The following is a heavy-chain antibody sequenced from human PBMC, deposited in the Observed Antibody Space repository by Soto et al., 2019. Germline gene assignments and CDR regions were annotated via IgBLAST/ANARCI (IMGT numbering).Heavy chain of an antibody. CDR1: GFTFTSYA. V-gene: IGHV3-23*01. CDR3: AKAKGSGDYYYYYGMDV. D-gene: IGHD4-17*01. CDR2: ISGSGGSA. J-gene: IGHJ6*02. Sequence: PGGSLRLSCAASGFTFTSYAINWVRQAPGKGLEWVSAISGSGGSAYYADSVKGRFTISRDNAKNTVYLQMNSLRAEDTAIYYCAKAKGSGDYYYYYGMDVWGQGTTVTVSS.